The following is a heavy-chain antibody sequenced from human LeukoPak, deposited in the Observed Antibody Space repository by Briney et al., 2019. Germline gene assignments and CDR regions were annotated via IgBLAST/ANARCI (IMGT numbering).Heavy chain of an antibody. Sequence: GGSLRLSCAASGFTFSSYGMHWVRQAPGKGLERVAFIRYDGSNKYYADSVKGRFTISRDNSKNTLYLQMNSLRAEDTAVYYCAKDPGYSSGWDLSFDYWGQGTLVTVSS. CDR3: AKDPGYSSGWDLSFDY. V-gene: IGHV3-30*02. CDR2: IRYDGSNK. J-gene: IGHJ4*02. CDR1: GFTFSSYG. D-gene: IGHD6-19*01.